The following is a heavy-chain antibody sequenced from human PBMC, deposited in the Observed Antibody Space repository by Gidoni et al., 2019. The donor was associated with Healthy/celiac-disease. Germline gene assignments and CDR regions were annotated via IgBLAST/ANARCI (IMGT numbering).Heavy chain of an antibody. CDR2: IWYDGSNK. CDR3: AREPSGVGATYYFDY. Sequence: QVQLVESGGGVVQPGRSLRLSCAASGFTFSSYGMPWVRQVPGKGLEWVAVIWYDGSNKYYADSVKGRFTISRDNSKNTLYLQMNSLRAEDTAVYYCAREPSGVGATYYFDYWGQGTLVTVSS. V-gene: IGHV3-33*01. D-gene: IGHD1-26*01. J-gene: IGHJ4*02. CDR1: GFTFSSYG.